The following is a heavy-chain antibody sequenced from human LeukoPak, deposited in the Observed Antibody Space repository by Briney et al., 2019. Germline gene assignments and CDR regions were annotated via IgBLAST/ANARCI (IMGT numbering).Heavy chain of an antibody. D-gene: IGHD5-12*01. Sequence: PGGSLRLSCAASGFTFSSYSMNWVRQAPGKGLEWVSSISSSSSYIYYADSVKGRFTISRDNAKNSLYLQMNSLRAEDTAVYYRARGDSGYDWGSGFQAFDIWGQGTMVTVSS. CDR3: ARGDSGYDWGSGFQAFDI. CDR1: GFTFSSYS. V-gene: IGHV3-21*01. J-gene: IGHJ3*02. CDR2: ISSSSSYI.